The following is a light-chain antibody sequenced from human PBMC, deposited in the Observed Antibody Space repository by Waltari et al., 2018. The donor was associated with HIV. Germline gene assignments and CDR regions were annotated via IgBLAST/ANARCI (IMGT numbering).Light chain of an antibody. V-gene: IGKV1-27*01. CDR3: QKYNTAPYT. Sequence: DIQMTQSPSSLSVSVGDRVIITVRASQDISNKLALYQQKPGTVPKLLIYAASTLQSGVPSRFSGSGSGTDFTLTIDSLQPEDIATYYCQKYNTAPYTFGQGTNLEI. CDR2: AAS. J-gene: IGKJ2*01. CDR1: QDISNK.